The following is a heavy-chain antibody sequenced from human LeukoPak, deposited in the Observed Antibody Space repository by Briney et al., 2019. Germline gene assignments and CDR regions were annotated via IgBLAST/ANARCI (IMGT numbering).Heavy chain of an antibody. CDR3: ARGYPHPGYSGYLVH. D-gene: IGHD5-12*01. CDR2: INHSGST. J-gene: IGHJ4*02. V-gene: IGHV4-34*01. Sequence: SKTLSLTCAVYGGSFSGYYWSWIRQPPGKGLEWIGEINHSGSTNYNPSLKSRVTISVDTSKNQFSLKLSSVTAADTAVYYCARGYPHPGYSGYLVHWGQGTLVTVSS. CDR1: GGSFSGYY.